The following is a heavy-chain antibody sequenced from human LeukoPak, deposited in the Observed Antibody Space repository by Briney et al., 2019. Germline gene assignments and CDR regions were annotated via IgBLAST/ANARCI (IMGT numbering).Heavy chain of an antibody. Sequence: GGSLRLSCAASGFTFSSYGMHWVRQAPGKGLEWVAVISYDGSNKYYADSVKGRFTISRDNSKNTLYLQMNSLRAEDTAVYYCARDRSSGWAFDYWGQGTLVTVSS. V-gene: IGHV3-30*19. CDR3: ARDRSSGWAFDY. CDR1: GFTFSSYG. J-gene: IGHJ4*02. CDR2: ISYDGSNK. D-gene: IGHD6-19*01.